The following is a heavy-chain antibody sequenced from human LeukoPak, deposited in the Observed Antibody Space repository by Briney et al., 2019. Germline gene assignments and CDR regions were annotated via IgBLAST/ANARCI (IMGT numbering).Heavy chain of an antibody. J-gene: IGHJ6*02. V-gene: IGHV1-46*01. CDR2: INPSGGST. Sequence: ASVKVSCKASGSASTSYNMHWLRHAPGQGLEWMGIINPSGGSTSYAQKFQGRVTMTRDTSTSTVYMELSSLGSGDPALYFLSRSPRGWLLLLFYHYYVMDVWGQGTTVTVSS. CDR1: GSASTSYN. CDR3: SRSPRGWLLLLFYHYYVMDV. D-gene: IGHD3-22*01.